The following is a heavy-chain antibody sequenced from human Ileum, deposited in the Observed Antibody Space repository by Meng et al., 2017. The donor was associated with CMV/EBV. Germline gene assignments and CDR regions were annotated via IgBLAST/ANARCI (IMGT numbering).Heavy chain of an antibody. CDR2: INQSVST. CDR1: SESSSGYY. Sequence: SETLSLTCAVHSESSSGYYYIWIRQPPGKGLEWIGEINQSVSTHYNPSLESRVTIPDDTLKNQFSLRLSSVTAADAAVYYCVRGPPLGSDIAPRYPFYWGQGTLVTVSS. D-gene: IGHD3-10*01. J-gene: IGHJ4*02. CDR3: VRGPPLGSDIAPRYPFY. V-gene: IGHV4-34*01.